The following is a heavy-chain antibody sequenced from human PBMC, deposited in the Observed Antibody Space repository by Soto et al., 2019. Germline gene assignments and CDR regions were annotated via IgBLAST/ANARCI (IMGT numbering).Heavy chain of an antibody. Sequence: QVQLQESGPGLVKPSETLSLTCTVSGGSISSFYWGWIRQPAGKGLEWIGRIYSGGRNNYSPHLKSRVTMSVDTSKNQFSLRLSSVTAADTAMYYCARGSSGWDYWGQGTLVTVSS. CDR2: IYSGGRN. CDR1: GGSISSFY. J-gene: IGHJ4*02. V-gene: IGHV4-4*07. CDR3: ARGSSGWDY. D-gene: IGHD6-25*01.